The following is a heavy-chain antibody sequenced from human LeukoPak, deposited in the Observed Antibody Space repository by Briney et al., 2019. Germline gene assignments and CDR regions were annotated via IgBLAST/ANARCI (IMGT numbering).Heavy chain of an antibody. D-gene: IGHD4-17*01. J-gene: IGHJ4*02. Sequence: GGSPRLSCAASGFTLTTYTMHWVRQAPGKGLESVAAISADGGSTYYANSVKGRFAISRDSSRNTLYLQMGSLRAEDMSVYYCAGEITGTFDSWGQGTPVTVSS. CDR1: GFTLTTYT. CDR2: ISADGGST. CDR3: AGEITGTFDS. V-gene: IGHV3-64*01.